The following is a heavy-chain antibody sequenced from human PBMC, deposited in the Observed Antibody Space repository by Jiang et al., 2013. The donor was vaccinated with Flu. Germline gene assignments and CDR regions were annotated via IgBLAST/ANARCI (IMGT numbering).Heavy chain of an antibody. Sequence: SGAEVKKPGASVKISCKACGYSFTTYAMHWVRQAPGQGLEWMGWINAGNGDTKYSQKFQGRVTITTDTSANTAYMELSSLRSEDTTMYYCARRLAVPGSHSYHYGMDFWGQGTTVTVSS. CDR2: INAGNGDT. CDR1: GYSFTTYA. D-gene: IGHD6-19*01. CDR3: ARRLAVPGSHSYHYGMDF. J-gene: IGHJ6*02. V-gene: IGHV1-3*01.